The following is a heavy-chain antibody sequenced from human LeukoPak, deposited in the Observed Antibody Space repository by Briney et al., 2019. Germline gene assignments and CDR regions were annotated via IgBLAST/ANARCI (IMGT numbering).Heavy chain of an antibody. CDR3: ATTRLRGRATPDY. D-gene: IGHD3-10*01. CDR2: ISSSGGST. V-gene: IGHV3-23*01. J-gene: IGHJ4*02. CDR1: GFTFSSYG. Sequence: GGSLRLSCAASGFTFSSYGMSWVRQAPGRGLEWVSRISSSGGSTYYADSVKGRFTISRDNSKNTLYLQMNSLRAEDTAVYYCATTRLRGRATPDYWGQGTLVTVSS.